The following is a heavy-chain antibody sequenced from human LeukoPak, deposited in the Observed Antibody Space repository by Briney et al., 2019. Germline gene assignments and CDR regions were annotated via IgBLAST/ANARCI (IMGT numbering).Heavy chain of an antibody. CDR1: GGSISSGDYY. V-gene: IGHV4-30-4*01. D-gene: IGHD3-22*01. CDR2: IYYSGST. CDR3: ARYYYDSSGYSGYFQH. J-gene: IGHJ1*01. Sequence: PSETLSLICTVSGGSISSGDYYWSWIRQPPGKGLEWIGYIYYSGSTYYNPSLKSRVTISVDTSKNQFSLKLSSVTAADTAVYYCARYYYDSSGYSGYFQHWGQGTLVTVSS.